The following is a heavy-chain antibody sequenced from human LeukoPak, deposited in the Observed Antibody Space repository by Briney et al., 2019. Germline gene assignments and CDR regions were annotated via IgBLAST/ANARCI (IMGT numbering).Heavy chain of an antibody. CDR3: AEETLYCSSTSCYSYFDY. D-gene: IGHD2-2*01. V-gene: IGHV3-30*18. CDR1: GFTFSSYG. CDR2: ISYDGSNK. J-gene: IGHJ4*02. Sequence: GRSLRLSCAASGFTFSSYGMHWVRQAPGKGLEWVAVISYDGSNKYYADSVKGRFTISRDNSKNTLYLQMNSLRAEDTAVYYCAEETLYCSSTSCYSYFDYWGQGTLVTVSS.